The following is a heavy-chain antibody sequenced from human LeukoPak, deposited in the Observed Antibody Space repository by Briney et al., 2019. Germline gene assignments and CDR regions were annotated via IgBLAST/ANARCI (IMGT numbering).Heavy chain of an antibody. CDR2: IRSKANSYAT. CDR1: GFTFSGSA. J-gene: IGHJ4*02. D-gene: IGHD4-17*01. V-gene: IGHV3-73*01. CDR3: TRQSGVTTSTSTFDY. Sequence: PGGSLKLSCAASGFTFSGSAMHGVRQASGKGLEWVGRIRSKANSYATAYAASVRGRFTISRDDSKNTAYLQMNSLKTEDTAVYYCTRQSGVTTSTSTFDYWGQGTLVTVSS.